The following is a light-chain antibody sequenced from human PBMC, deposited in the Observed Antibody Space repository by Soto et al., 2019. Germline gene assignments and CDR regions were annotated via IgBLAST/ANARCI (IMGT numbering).Light chain of an antibody. Sequence: EIVLTQSPATLSLSPGERATLSCRASQNIYNYLAWYQHKPGQAPRLLIYGASNRATDIPARFSGSGSGTDFTLTISSLEPEDFAVYYCQQRNIWPPGTFGQGTRLEIK. J-gene: IGKJ2*01. CDR3: QQRNIWPPGT. CDR2: GAS. V-gene: IGKV3-11*01. CDR1: QNIYNY.